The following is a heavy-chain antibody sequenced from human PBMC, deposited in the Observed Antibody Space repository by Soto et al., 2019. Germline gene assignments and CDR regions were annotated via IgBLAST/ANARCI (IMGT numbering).Heavy chain of an antibody. D-gene: IGHD3-16*01. CDR1: GFTFSSYA. V-gene: IGHV1-69*01. CDR3: ARAEQGVFDY. J-gene: IGHJ4*02. Sequence: VQLLESGGGLVQPGGSLRLSCAASGFTFSSYAISWVRQAPGQGLEWMGGIIPIFGTANYAQKFQGRVTITADESTSTAYMELSSLRSEDTAVYYCARAEQGVFDYWGQGTLVTVSS. CDR2: IIPIFGTA.